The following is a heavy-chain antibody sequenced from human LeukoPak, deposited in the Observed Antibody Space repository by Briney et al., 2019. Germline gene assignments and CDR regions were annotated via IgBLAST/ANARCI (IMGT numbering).Heavy chain of an antibody. CDR1: GGTFSSYA. V-gene: IGHV1-69*04. D-gene: IGHD3-10*01. J-gene: IGHJ4*02. Sequence: ASVKVSCKASGGTFSSYAISWVRQAPGQGLEWMGRIIPILGIANYAQKFQGRVTITADKSTSTAYMELSSLRSEDTAVYYCAIPRSRGERVSPLDYWGQGTLVTVSS. CDR3: AIPRSRGERVSPLDY. CDR2: IIPILGIA.